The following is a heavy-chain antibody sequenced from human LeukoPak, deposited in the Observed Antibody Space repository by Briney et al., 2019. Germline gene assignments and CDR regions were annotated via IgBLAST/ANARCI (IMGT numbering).Heavy chain of an antibody. CDR2: ISTRSGTI. D-gene: IGHD6-13*01. CDR1: GFTFSNYG. V-gene: IGHV3-48*04. CDR3: ARDKSGSSSGINWYFDL. Sequence: GGSLRLSCAASGFTFSNYGMNWVRQAPGKGLEWVSYISTRSGTIYYADSVKGRFTISRDNAQNSLYLQMNSLRAEDTAVYYCARDKSGSSSGINWYFDLWGRGTLVTVSS. J-gene: IGHJ2*01.